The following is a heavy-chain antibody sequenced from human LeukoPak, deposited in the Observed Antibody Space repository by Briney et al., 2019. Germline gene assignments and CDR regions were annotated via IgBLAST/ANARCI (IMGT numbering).Heavy chain of an antibody. CDR2: SDDGGHT. CDR1: GGSFSGYK. V-gene: IGHV4-4*07. Sequence: SETLSLTCSVSGGSFSGYKWAWIRQPAGKGLEWLGRSDDGGHTDYSPSLESRLTVSIDKSKNQVSLKLTSVTAADTAVYYCARAARRPDGWTGGSYHWGQGIPVTVSS. CDR3: ARAARRPDGWTGGSYH. D-gene: IGHD5-24*01. J-gene: IGHJ4*02.